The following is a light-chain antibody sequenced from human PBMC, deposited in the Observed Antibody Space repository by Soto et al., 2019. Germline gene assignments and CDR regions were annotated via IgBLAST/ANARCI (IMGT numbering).Light chain of an antibody. Sequence: DIQMTQSPSSLSASVGDRVTITCRASQSISSYLNWYQQKPGKAPKLLIYAASSLQSGVPSRFSGSGSGTDFTLTIHSLQPEDFATYYCQQSYSAPRTFGQGTKVDI. CDR3: QQSYSAPRT. CDR1: QSISSY. CDR2: AAS. J-gene: IGKJ1*01. V-gene: IGKV1-39*01.